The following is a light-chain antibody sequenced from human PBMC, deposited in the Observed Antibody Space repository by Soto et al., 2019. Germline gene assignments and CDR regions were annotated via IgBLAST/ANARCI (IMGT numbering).Light chain of an antibody. Sequence: DVQMTQSPSTLSASVGDRVTITCRASQSINNLLAWYQQKPGKAPKFLIYDVSTLESGVPSRFSGSGSGTEFTLTISSLQPEDFATYYCQQLFRYPLAFGQGTRLEMK. CDR1: QSINNL. V-gene: IGKV1-5*01. J-gene: IGKJ5*01. CDR2: DVS. CDR3: QQLFRYPLA.